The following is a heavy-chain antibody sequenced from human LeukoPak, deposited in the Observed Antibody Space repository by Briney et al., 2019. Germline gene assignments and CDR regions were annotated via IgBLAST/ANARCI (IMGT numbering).Heavy chain of an antibody. CDR3: ARDRVVGLGIDNAFDI. Sequence: SVKVSCKASGGTFSSYAISWVRQAPGQGLEWMGGIIPVFGAANYAQKFQGRVTITADESTSTAYMELSSLRSEDTAVYYCARDRVVGLGIDNAFDIWGHGTMVTVSS. V-gene: IGHV1-69*13. D-gene: IGHD2-15*01. CDR1: GGTFSSYA. J-gene: IGHJ3*02. CDR2: IIPVFGAA.